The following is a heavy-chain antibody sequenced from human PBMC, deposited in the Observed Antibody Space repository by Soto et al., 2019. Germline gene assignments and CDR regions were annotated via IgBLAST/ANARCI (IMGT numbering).Heavy chain of an antibody. J-gene: IGHJ6*03. CDR3: AKDPGRYGPNYYYYYYMDV. Sequence: HPGGSLRLSCAASGFTFSSYAMSWVRQAPGKGLEWVSAISGSGGSTYYADSVKGRFTISRDNSKNTLYLQMNSLRAEDTAVYYCAKDPGRYGPNYYYYYYMDVWGQGTTVTVSS. D-gene: IGHD4-17*01. V-gene: IGHV3-23*01. CDR1: GFTFSSYA. CDR2: ISGSGGST.